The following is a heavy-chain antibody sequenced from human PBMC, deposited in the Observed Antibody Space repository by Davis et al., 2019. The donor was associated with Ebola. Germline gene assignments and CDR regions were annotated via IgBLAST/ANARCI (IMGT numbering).Heavy chain of an antibody. J-gene: IGHJ6*04. CDR3: ARELLRWSGRYYYYGMDV. CDR2: INPNSGGT. V-gene: IGHV1-2*06. Sequence: ASVKVSCKASGYTFTGYYMHWVRQAPGQGLEWMGRINPNSGGTNYAQKFQGRVTMTRDTSISTAYMELSRLRSDDTAVYYCARELLRWSGRYYYYGMDVWGKGTTVTVSS. D-gene: IGHD3-3*01. CDR1: GYTFTGYY.